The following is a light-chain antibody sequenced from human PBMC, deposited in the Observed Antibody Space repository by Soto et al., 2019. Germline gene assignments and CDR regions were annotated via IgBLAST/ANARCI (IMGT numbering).Light chain of an antibody. CDR3: GSYTINSIWV. V-gene: IGLV2-14*01. J-gene: IGLJ3*02. Sequence: QAALTQPASVSGSPGQSITSSCTGTSSDIGVYHSVSWYQHHPGKAPKLMMSEVSTWPSGVSNRFSGSKSGNTASLTISGLQAEEGADYYSGSYTINSIWVFGGGTKLTVL. CDR1: SSDIGVYHS. CDR2: EVS.